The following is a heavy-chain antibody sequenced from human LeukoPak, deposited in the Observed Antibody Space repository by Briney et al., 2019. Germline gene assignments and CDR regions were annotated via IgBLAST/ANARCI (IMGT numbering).Heavy chain of an antibody. CDR2: IIPIFGTA. CDR1: GGTFSSYA. D-gene: IGHD5-12*01. CDR3: ATGPTDSDIVATIDSPWFDY. Sequence: PEASVKVSCKASGGTFSSYAISWVRQAPGQGLEWMGGIIPIFGTAHYAQKFQGRVTITTDESTSTAYMELSSLRSEDTAVYYCATGPTDSDIVATIDSPWFDYWGQGTLVTVSS. V-gene: IGHV1-69*05. J-gene: IGHJ4*02.